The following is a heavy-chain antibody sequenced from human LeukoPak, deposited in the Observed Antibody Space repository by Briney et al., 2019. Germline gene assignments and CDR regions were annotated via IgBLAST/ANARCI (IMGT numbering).Heavy chain of an antibody. J-gene: IGHJ4*02. CDR3: ARGRGSSWYYFDY. CDR2: IYTSGNT. Sequence: SETLSLTCTVSGGSISSYYWSWIRQPAGKGLEWIGRIYTSGNTNYNPSLKGRVTMTVDTSKNQFSLNLSSVTAADTAVYYCARGRGSSWYYFDYWGQGTLVTVSS. CDR1: GGSISSYY. D-gene: IGHD6-13*01. V-gene: IGHV4-4*07.